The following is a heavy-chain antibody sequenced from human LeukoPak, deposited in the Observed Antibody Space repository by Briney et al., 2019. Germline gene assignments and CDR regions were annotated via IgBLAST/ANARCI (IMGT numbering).Heavy chain of an antibody. J-gene: IGHJ5*02. CDR1: XGXISSYY. CDR2: IYYSGST. V-gene: IGHV4-59*01. CDR3: ARVRVGWFDP. Sequence: VSXGXISSYYWSWIRQPPGKGXEWIGYIYYSGSTNYNPSLKSRVTISVDTSKNQFSLKLSSVTAADTAVYYCARVRVGWFDPWGQGTLVTVSS.